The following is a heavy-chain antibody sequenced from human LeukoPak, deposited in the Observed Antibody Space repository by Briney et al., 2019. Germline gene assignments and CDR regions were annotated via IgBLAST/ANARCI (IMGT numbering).Heavy chain of an antibody. Sequence: PSETLSLTCAVYGGSFSGYYWSWIRQPPGKGLEWIGYIYYSGSTNYNPSLKSRVTISVDTSKNQFSLKLSSVTAADTAVYYCARVDDFWSGYYLDAFDIWGQGTMVTVSS. CDR3: ARVDDFWSGYYLDAFDI. CDR2: IYYSGST. CDR1: GGSFSGYY. V-gene: IGHV4-59*01. D-gene: IGHD3-3*01. J-gene: IGHJ3*02.